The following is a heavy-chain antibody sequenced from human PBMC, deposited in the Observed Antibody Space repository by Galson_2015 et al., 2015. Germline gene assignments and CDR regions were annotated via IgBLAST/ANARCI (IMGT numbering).Heavy chain of an antibody. V-gene: IGHV4-34*01. CDR3: ARGQWQLFSVTGGGPGDYYYYYYMDV. Sequence: ETLSLTCAVYGGSFSGYYWSWIRQPPGKGLEWIGEINHSGSTNYNPSLKSRVTISVDTSKNQFSLKLSSVTAADTAVYYCARGQWQLFSVTGGGPGDYYYYYYMDVWGKGTTVTVSS. CDR1: GGSFSGYY. CDR2: INHSGST. J-gene: IGHJ6*03. D-gene: IGHD1-26*01.